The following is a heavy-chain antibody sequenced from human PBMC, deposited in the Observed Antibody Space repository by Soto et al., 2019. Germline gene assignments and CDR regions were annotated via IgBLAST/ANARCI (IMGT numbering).Heavy chain of an antibody. CDR2: IFYTGIT. D-gene: IGHD5-12*01. CDR1: GDSITSSY. V-gene: IGHV4-59*01. Sequence: QVQLRQSGPGLMKPSETLSLTCTVSGDSITSSYWSWFRQPPGKGLEYIGFIFYTGITSYNPSLKSRATISMDTSKNLFSLSLTSVTAADTAVYYCAKGAGRDGYNTARGQGTLVTVS. CDR3: AKGAGRDGYNTA. J-gene: IGHJ4*02.